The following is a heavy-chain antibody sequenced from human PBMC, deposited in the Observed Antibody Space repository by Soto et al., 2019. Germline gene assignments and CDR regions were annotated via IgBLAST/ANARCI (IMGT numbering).Heavy chain of an antibody. D-gene: IGHD2-21*01. CDR2: INPSGGST. CDR1: GYTFTNYY. J-gene: IGHJ6*02. CDR3: ARESFPTYYYYGMDV. V-gene: IGHV1-46*01. Sequence: GASVKVSCKTSGYTFTNYYMQWVRQAPGQGLEWMGIINPSGGSTSYAQEFRGRVTMTRDTSTSTFYMELSSLSSEDTAVYYCARESFPTYYYYGMDVWGQGTTVTVSS.